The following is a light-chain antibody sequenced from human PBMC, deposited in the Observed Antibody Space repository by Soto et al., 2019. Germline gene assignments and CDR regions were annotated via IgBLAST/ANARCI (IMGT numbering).Light chain of an antibody. V-gene: IGKV3-15*01. CDR2: GAS. CDR1: QSVSSN. CDR3: QHYNSYSEA. J-gene: IGKJ1*01. Sequence: EIVLTQSPGTLSVSPGERATLSCRASQSVSSNLAWYQQKPGQAPRLLIYGASTRASGIPARFSGSGSGTEFTLTISSLQPDDFATYYCQHYNSYSEAFGQGTKVDI.